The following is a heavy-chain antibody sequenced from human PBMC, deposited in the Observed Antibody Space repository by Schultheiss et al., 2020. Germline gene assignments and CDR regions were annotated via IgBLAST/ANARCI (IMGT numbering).Heavy chain of an antibody. Sequence: SETLSLTCAVYGGSFSGYYWSWIRQPPGKGLEWIGEINHSGSTNYNPSLKSRVTISVDTSKNQFSLKLSSVTAADTAVYYCARLGIGPWHYWYFDLWGRGTLVNVSS. CDR1: GGSFSGYY. D-gene: IGHD7-27*01. V-gene: IGHV4-34*01. CDR3: ARLGIGPWHYWYFDL. J-gene: IGHJ2*01. CDR2: INHSGST.